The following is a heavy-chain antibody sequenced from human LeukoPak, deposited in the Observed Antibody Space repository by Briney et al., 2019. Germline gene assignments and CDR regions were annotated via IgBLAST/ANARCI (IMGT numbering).Heavy chain of an antibody. V-gene: IGHV3-53*04. D-gene: IGHD5-12*01. CDR2: IYSGGST. CDR3: SGGVTRRAGFDY. CDR1: GFTVSSNY. J-gene: IGHJ4*02. Sequence: GGSLKLSCAASGFTVSSNYMSWVRQAPGKGLEWVSVIYSGGSTYYADSVKGRSTISRHNTKNTLYLQINSLRAEDTAVYYCSGGVTRRAGFDYWGQGTLVTVSS.